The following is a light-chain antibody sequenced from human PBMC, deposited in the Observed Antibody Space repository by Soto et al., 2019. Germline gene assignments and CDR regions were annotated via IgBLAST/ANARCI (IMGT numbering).Light chain of an antibody. Sequence: EIVLTKSPGTLSLSPGERATLSCRASQSVSRDYLAWYQQKPGQAPRLLIYRASYRDTGIPDRFSGSGSGTELTLTISRLEPEDFALYYCQQYSDSPPVTFGGGTKVEIK. V-gene: IGKV3-20*01. CDR2: RAS. CDR1: QSVSRDY. CDR3: QQYSDSPPVT. J-gene: IGKJ4*01.